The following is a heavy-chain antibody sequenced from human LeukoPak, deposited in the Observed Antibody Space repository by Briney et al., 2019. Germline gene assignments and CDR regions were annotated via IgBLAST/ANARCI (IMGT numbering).Heavy chain of an antibody. V-gene: IGHV4-39*01. Sequence: SETLSLTCTVSGDSISSSTYYWGWIRQPPGKGLEWIGNIFYTGSTYYNTSLKSRVTISVDTSKNQFSLKLNSVTAADTALYYCARYERWELYYFDYWGQGTLVTVSS. CDR1: GDSISSSTYY. D-gene: IGHD1-26*01. CDR3: ARYERWELYYFDY. CDR2: IFYTGST. J-gene: IGHJ4*02.